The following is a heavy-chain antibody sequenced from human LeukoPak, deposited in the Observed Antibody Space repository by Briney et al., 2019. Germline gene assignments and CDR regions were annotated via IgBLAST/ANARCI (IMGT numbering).Heavy chain of an antibody. CDR3: TRDPATYCGGDCYFFDC. CDR2: IRSKAYGGTT. CDR1: GFTFGDYA. D-gene: IGHD2-21*02. J-gene: IGHJ4*02. V-gene: IGHV3-49*05. Sequence: KPGGSLRLSCTASGFTFGDYAMSWFRQAPGKGLEWVGFIRSKAYGGTTEYAASVKGRFTISRDDSKSIAYLQMNSLKTEDTAVYYCTRDPATYCGGDCYFFDCWGQGTLVTVSS.